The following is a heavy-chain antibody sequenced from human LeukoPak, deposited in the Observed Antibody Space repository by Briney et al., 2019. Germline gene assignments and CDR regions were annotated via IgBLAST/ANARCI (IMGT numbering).Heavy chain of an antibody. Sequence: GGSLRLSCAASGFTFSSYAMHWVRQAPGKGLEYVSAISSNGGSTYYANSVKGRFTISRDNSKNTLCLQMGSLRAEDMAVYYCARVPAAHVHVWGKGTTVTISS. CDR3: ARVPAAHVHV. CDR1: GFTFSSYA. V-gene: IGHV3-64*01. J-gene: IGHJ6*04. D-gene: IGHD2-2*01. CDR2: ISSNGGST.